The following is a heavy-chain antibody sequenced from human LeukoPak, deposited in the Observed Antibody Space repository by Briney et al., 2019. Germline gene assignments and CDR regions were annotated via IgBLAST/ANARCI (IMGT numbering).Heavy chain of an antibody. J-gene: IGHJ5*02. CDR3: ARDILGGVGNCFDL. Sequence: GGSLSLSCEVSGFTLSVDSMNWVCQAAGEGRQWVGSISSDGVYTYYADSVKGRSTLSNDNAKDSLYLQMATLRAEDTAVYYCARDILGGVGNCFDLWGQGTLVTVSS. D-gene: IGHD3-3*02. CDR1: GFTLSVDS. V-gene: IGHV3-21*01. CDR2: ISSDGVYT.